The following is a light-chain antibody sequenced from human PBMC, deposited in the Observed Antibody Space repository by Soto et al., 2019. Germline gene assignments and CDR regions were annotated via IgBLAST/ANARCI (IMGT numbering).Light chain of an antibody. Sequence: ENVLTQSPGTLSLSPGEGATLSCRASQSASSNYLAWLQQKPGQAPRLLIFGASSRATGIPDRFSGVGSGTEFTLTITRVEPEDFAVYYCHQYASSPYTFGQGTNLEIK. CDR3: HQYASSPYT. CDR1: QSASSNY. V-gene: IGKV3-20*01. J-gene: IGKJ2*01. CDR2: GAS.